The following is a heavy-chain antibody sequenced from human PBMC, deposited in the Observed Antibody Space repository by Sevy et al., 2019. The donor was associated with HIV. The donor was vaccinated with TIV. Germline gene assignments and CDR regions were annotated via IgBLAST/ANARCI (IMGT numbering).Heavy chain of an antibody. CDR2: IYNVGDT. CDR1: GGSISGYY. CDR3: ARRVPALAGNWFDP. V-gene: IGHV4-59*01. Sequence: SETLSLTCTVSGGSISGYYWSWIRQSPGKGLEWIGYIYNVGDTRYNPSLKSRVTISMATSKNQFSLHLNSVTAADTAVYYSARRVPALAGNWFDPWGQGTLVTVSS. J-gene: IGHJ5*02.